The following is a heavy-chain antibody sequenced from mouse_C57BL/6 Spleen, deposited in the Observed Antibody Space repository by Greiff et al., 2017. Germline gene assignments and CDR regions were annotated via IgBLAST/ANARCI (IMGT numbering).Heavy chain of an antibody. J-gene: IGHJ2*01. CDR2: INPSNGGN. D-gene: IGHD1-1*01. CDR3: ARYGDC. Sequence: QVQLLQPGTALVQPGASVKLSCKASGYTFTSYWMHWVKQRPGKGLEWIGNINPSNGGNNYYEKFKSKVTLTVDNASSTAYMQLSSLTSEDAAVYYCARYGDCWGQGTTLTVSS. CDR1: GYTFTSYW. V-gene: IGHV1-53*01.